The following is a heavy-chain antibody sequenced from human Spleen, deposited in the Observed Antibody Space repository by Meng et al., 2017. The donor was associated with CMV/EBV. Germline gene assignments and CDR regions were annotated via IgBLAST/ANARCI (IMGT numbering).Heavy chain of an antibody. J-gene: IGHJ3*02. D-gene: IGHD1-1*01. CDR2: IYNTGRT. CDR3: VRQSSDNIWNGFDI. CDR1: GFTVSSNY. V-gene: IGHV3-53*01. Sequence: GESLKISCAVSGFTVSSNYMTWVRQAPGKGPEWLSVIYNTGRTYYADSVKGRFTISRDNSKNTLYLQMNSLRAEDTAVYYCVRQSSDNIWNGFDIWGQGTMVTVSS.